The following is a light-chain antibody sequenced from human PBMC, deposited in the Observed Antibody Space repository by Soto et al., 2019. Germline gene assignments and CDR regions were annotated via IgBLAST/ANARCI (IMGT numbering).Light chain of an antibody. J-gene: IGKJ4*01. CDR2: GAS. Sequence: EIVLTQSPGTLSLSPGERATLSCRASQSVSSNLAWYQQKPGQAPRLLIYGASSRATGIPDRFSGSGSGTDFTLTIGRLEPEDFAVYYCQQYGSPPRTFGRGTKV. V-gene: IGKV3-20*01. CDR1: QSVSSN. CDR3: QQYGSPPRT.